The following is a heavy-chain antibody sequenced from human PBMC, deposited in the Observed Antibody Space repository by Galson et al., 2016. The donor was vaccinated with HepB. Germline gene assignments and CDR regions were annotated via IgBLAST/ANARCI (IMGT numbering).Heavy chain of an antibody. J-gene: IGHJ3*02. D-gene: IGHD3-22*01. CDR1: GSTFSSYW. V-gene: IGHV3-74*01. CDR2: INSDGNTT. CDR3: AREGYYYDNSFFRRENAFDI. Sequence: SLRLSCAASGSTFSSYWMHWVRQAPGKGLVWVSRINSDGNTTNYADSVKGRFTISRDNAKNTLYLQMNSLRAEDTAVYYCAREGYYYDNSFFRRENAFDIWGQGTMVTVSS.